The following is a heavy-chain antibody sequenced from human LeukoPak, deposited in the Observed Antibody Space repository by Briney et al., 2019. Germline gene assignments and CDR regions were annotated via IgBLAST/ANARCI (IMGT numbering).Heavy chain of an antibody. J-gene: IGHJ3*02. CDR3: ARDFCSGGSCYPDAFDI. CDR2: ISSEGSST. D-gene: IGHD2-15*01. CDR1: GFTFSSYW. V-gene: IGHV3-74*03. Sequence: PGGSLRLSCAASGFTFSSYWMHWVRQVPGKGLVWVSRISSEGSSTKYADSVKGRFTISRDNSKNTLYLQMNSLRAEDTAVYYCARDFCSGGSCYPDAFDIWGQGTMVTVSS.